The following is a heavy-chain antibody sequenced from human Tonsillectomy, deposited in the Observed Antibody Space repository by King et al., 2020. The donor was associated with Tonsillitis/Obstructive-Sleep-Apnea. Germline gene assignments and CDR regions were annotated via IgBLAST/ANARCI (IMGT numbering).Heavy chain of an antibody. CDR1: GGSISSYY. CDR3: ARGSTIFGVVNEFDI. CDR2: IYYSGST. D-gene: IGHD3-3*01. Sequence: MQLQESGPGLVKPSETLSLTCTVSGGSISSYYCSWIRQPPGKGLEWIGYIYYSGSTNYNPSLTRRVTISVDTSKNQFSLKLSSVTAADTAVYYCARGSTIFGVVNEFDIWGQGTMVTVSS. J-gene: IGHJ3*02. V-gene: IGHV4-59*01.